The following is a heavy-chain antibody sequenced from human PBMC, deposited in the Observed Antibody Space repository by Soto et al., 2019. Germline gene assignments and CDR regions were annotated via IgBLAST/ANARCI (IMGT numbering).Heavy chain of an antibody. CDR2: VHYTGSS. CDR3: SRGGKSRNNGGYFYIQMDI. D-gene: IGHD4-17*01. Sequence: QVQLQESGPGLVKPSETLSLTCTVSGGSINSCFWSWIRQPPGKGLQWIGYVHYTGSSKYSPSLKSRVTQSADTAKHQLSSQLHSVTATDTCVYYFSRGGKSRNNGGYFYIQMDIWGKGARVTVPS. V-gene: IGHV4-59*01. CDR1: GGSINSCF. J-gene: IGHJ6*03.